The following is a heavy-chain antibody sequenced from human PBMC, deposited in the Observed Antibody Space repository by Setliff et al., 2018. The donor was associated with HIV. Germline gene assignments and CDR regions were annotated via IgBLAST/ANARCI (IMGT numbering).Heavy chain of an antibody. V-gene: IGHV3-13*01. Sequence: GGSLRLSCEASGFTFSSYDFHWVRQAAGKGLEWVSAIGTGGDTYYVDSVKGRFTISRENARNSSYLQMNSLRAEDTAVYYCASSGSGSYINWFGPWGQGTLVTVSS. CDR2: IGTGGDT. CDR1: GFTFSSYD. D-gene: IGHD3-10*01. J-gene: IGHJ5*02. CDR3: ASSGSGSYINWFGP.